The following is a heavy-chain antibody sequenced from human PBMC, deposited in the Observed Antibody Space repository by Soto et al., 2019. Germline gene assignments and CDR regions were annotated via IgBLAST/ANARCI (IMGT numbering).Heavy chain of an antibody. CDR2: IHHSGST. CDR1: GASFSCYY. J-gene: IGHJ4*02. D-gene: IGHD6-6*01. V-gene: IGHV4-34*01. Sequence: SETLSLTCSVYGASFSCYYWSWIRQSPGKGLEWIGEIHHSGSTHYNPSLKSRLTFSIDESQSQFYMMLTSVTAADTALYFCARGHSTSGYDSWGQGSLVTVSS. CDR3: ARGHSTSGYDS.